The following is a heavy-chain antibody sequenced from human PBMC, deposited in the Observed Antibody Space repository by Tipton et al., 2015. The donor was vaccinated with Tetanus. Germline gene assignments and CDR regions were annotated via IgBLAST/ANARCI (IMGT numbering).Heavy chain of an antibody. D-gene: IGHD6-19*01. V-gene: IGHV4-39*01. Sequence: TLSLTCTVSGGSISSSSYYWGWIRQPPGKGLEWIGSIYYSGSTYYNPSLKSRVTISVDTSKNQFSLKLSSVTAADTAVYYCARGHTTTSIAVAGNWYFDLWGRGTLVTVSS. CDR1: GGSISSSSYY. CDR3: ARGHTTTSIAVAGNWYFDL. J-gene: IGHJ2*01. CDR2: IYYSGST.